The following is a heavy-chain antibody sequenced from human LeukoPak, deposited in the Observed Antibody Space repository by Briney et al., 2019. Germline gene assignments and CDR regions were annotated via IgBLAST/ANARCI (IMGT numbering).Heavy chain of an antibody. CDR1: GGSISSYY. Sequence: PSETLSLTCTVSGGSISSYYWSWIRQPAGKGLEWIGRIYTSGSTNYNPSLKSRVTISVDTSKNQCSQKLRSVTAADTAVSYCARDQERGSSSPVLDYWGQGTLVTVSS. V-gene: IGHV4-4*07. D-gene: IGHD6-13*01. CDR3: ARDQERGSSSPVLDY. J-gene: IGHJ4*02. CDR2: IYTSGST.